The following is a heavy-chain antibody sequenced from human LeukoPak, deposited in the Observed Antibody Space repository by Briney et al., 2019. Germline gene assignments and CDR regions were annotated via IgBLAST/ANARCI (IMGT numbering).Heavy chain of an antibody. J-gene: IGHJ5*02. V-gene: IGHV3-53*01. Sequence: GGSLRLSCAASGFTVSSNYMSWVRQAPGKGLDWVSMIYSGGSTNYADSVKGRFTTSRDSSKNTLYLQMNSLRAEDTAVYYCVTRLAWGQGTLVTVSS. CDR3: VTRLA. CDR1: GFTVSSNY. D-gene: IGHD3-16*01. CDR2: IYSGGST.